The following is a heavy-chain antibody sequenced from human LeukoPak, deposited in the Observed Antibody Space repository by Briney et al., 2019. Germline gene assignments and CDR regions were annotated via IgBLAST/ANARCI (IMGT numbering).Heavy chain of an antibody. CDR2: INSKTGGT. V-gene: IGHV1-2*02. CDR1: GYTFTDHY. J-gene: IGHJ4*02. D-gene: IGHD2-2*01. Sequence: ASVKVSCKASGYTFTDHYVHWLRQAPGQGLEWMGWINSKTGGTNYAAKFQGRVTMTRDTSISTAYMEPSSLTFDDTAIYYCARNAMSDYWGQGTLVTVSS. CDR3: ARNAMSDY.